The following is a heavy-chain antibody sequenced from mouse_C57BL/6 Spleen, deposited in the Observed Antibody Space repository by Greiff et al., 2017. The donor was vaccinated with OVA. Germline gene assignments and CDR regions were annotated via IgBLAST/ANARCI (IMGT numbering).Heavy chain of an antibody. J-gene: IGHJ1*03. V-gene: IGHV1-54*01. CDR1: GYAFTNYL. CDR2: INPGSGGT. D-gene: IGHD2-13*01. CDR3: ARGGNGGYGDMDV. Sequence: VQLQQSGAELVRPGTSVKVSCKASGYAFTNYLIEWVKQRPGQGLEWIGVINPGSGGTNYNEKFKGKATLTADKSSSTAYMQLSSLTSEDSAVYFCARGGNGGYGDMDVWGTGTSVTVSS.